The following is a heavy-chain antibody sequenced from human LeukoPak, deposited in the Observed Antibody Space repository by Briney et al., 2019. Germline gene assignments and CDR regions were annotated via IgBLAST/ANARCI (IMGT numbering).Heavy chain of an antibody. Sequence: GGSLRLSCAASGFTFSSYAMSWVRQAPGKGLEWVSGISVSGGDTYYADSVKGRFTISRDNSKNTLYLQMSSLRAEDTAVYYCAKEAVDYDILTGYYTTGYFDYWGQGTLVTVSS. J-gene: IGHJ4*02. CDR1: GFTFSSYA. D-gene: IGHD3-9*01. CDR3: AKEAVDYDILTGYYTTGYFDY. CDR2: ISVSGGDT. V-gene: IGHV3-23*01.